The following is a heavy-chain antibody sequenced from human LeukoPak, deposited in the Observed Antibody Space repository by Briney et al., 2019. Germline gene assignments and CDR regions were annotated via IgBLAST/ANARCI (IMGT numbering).Heavy chain of an antibody. D-gene: IGHD6-13*01. J-gene: IGHJ4*02. CDR3: ARGEGGIAASPEDY. CDR1: GFTVSSNY. V-gene: IGHV3-53*01. Sequence: GGSLRLSCAASGFTVSSNYMSWVRQAPGKGLEGVSVIYSDGSTYYAASVKGRFTVSRDHSKNTLYLQMNSLRAEDTAVYYCARGEGGIAASPEDYWGQGTLVTVSS. CDR2: IYSDGST.